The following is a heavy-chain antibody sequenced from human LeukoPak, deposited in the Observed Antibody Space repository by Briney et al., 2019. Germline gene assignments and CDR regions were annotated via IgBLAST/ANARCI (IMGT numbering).Heavy chain of an antibody. J-gene: IGHJ4*02. CDR1: GFTFSSYS. D-gene: IGHD5-12*01. V-gene: IGHV3-21*01. CDR3: AREGGYDYSYRDY. CDR2: ISSSSSYI. Sequence: GGSLRLSCAASGFTFSSYSMNWVRQAPGKGLEWVSSISSSSSYIYYADSVKGRFTISRDNAKNSLYLQMNSLRAEDTAVYYCAREGGYDYSYRDYWGQGTLVTVSS.